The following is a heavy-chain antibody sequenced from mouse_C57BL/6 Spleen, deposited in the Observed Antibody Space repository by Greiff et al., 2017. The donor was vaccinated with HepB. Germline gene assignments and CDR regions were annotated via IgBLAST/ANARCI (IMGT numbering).Heavy chain of an antibody. Sequence: DVKLVESGGGLVKPGGSLKLSCAASGFTFSSYAMSWVRQTPEKRLEWVATISDGGSYTYYPDNVKGRFTISRDNAKNNLYLQMSHLKSEDTAMYYCARDPLLYYGSSYGYFDVWGTGTTVTVSS. D-gene: IGHD1-1*01. CDR3: ARDPLLYYGSSYGYFDV. J-gene: IGHJ1*03. CDR2: ISDGGSYT. V-gene: IGHV5-4*01. CDR1: GFTFSSYA.